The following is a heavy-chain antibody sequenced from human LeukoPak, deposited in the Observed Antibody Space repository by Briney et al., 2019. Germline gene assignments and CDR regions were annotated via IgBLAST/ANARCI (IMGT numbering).Heavy chain of an antibody. CDR2: IYHSGST. CDR1: GDSISSYY. D-gene: IGHD6-19*01. V-gene: IGHV4-59*01. Sequence: PSETLSLTCTVSGDSISSYYWSWIRQPPGKGLEWIGYIYHSGSTNYNPSLKSRATISVDTSKNQFSLKLSSVTAADTAVYYCARGHGSGGYYYYMDVWGKGTTVTVSS. CDR3: ARGHGSGGYYYYMDV. J-gene: IGHJ6*03.